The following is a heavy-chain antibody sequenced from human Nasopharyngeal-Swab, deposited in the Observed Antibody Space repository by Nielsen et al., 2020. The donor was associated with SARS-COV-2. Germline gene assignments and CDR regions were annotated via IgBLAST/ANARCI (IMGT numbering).Heavy chain of an antibody. D-gene: IGHD6-13*01. CDR2: IRSSSSYI. Sequence: VRQAPGKGLEWVSSIRSSSSYIYYADSVKGRFTISRDNAKNSLYLQMNSLRAEDAAVYYCARVAGLIAAAGDYWGQGTLVTVSS. V-gene: IGHV3-21*01. J-gene: IGHJ4*02. CDR3: ARVAGLIAAAGDY.